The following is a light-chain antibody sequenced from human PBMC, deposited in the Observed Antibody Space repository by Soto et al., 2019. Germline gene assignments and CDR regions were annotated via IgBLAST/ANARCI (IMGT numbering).Light chain of an antibody. CDR3: QQFNSYLRT. CDR1: QGISSA. V-gene: IGKV1-13*02. CDR2: DAS. Sequence: ALQLTQSPSSLSASVGDRVTITCRASQGISSALAWYQQKPGKAPKLLIYDASSLESGVPSRFSGSGSGTDFTLTISSLQPEDIQTYYCQQFNSYLRTFGGGTKVEIK. J-gene: IGKJ4*01.